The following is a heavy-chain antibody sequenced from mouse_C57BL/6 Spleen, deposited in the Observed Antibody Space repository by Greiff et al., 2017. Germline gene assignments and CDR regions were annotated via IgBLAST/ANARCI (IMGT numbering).Heavy chain of an antibody. V-gene: IGHV1-54*01. CDR3: ARDWDDYAMDY. J-gene: IGHJ4*01. Sequence: QVQLKESGAELVRPGTSVKVSCKASGYAFTTYLIEWVKQRPGQGLEWIGVINPGRGGTNYNEKFKGQATLTADKSSSTAYMQLSSLTSADSAVYFCARDWDDYAMDYWGQGTSVTVSS. CDR1: GYAFTTYL. D-gene: IGHD4-1*01. CDR2: INPGRGGT.